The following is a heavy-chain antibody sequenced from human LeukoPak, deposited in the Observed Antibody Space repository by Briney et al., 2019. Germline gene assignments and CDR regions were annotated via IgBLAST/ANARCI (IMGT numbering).Heavy chain of an antibody. J-gene: IGHJ5*02. CDR1: GFTISSYA. V-gene: IGHV3-23*01. CDR3: ARTQYSSGWYNWFDP. D-gene: IGHD6-19*01. Sequence: GGSLRLSCAASGFTISSYAMSWVRQAPGKGLEWVSAISDSGGITYYADSVKGRFTISRDNSKNTLYLQMNSLRAEDTAVYYCARTQYSSGWYNWFDPWGQGTLVTVSS. CDR2: ISDSGGIT.